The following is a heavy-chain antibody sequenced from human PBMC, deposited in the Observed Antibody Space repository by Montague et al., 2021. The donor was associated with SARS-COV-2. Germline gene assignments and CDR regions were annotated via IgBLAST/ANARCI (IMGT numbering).Heavy chain of an antibody. CDR2: IYYSGST. CDR1: GGSISSGGYY. V-gene: IGHV4-31*03. Sequence: TLSLTCTVSGGSISSGGYYWSWIRQPPGKGLEWIGYIYYSGSTYYNPSLKSRVTISVDTSKNQFSLKLSSVTAADTAVYYCARDVGWYSSSWFDYWGQETLVTVSS. CDR3: ARDVGWYSSSWFDY. D-gene: IGHD6-13*01. J-gene: IGHJ4*02.